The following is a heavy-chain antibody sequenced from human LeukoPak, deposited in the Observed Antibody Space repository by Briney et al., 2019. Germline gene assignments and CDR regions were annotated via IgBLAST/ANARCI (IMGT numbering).Heavy chain of an antibody. J-gene: IGHJ3*02. CDR2: IYTSGST. Sequence: PSETLSPTCTVSGGSVSSYYWSWIRQPAGKGLEWIGRIYTSGSTNYNPSLKSRVTMSVDTSKNQFSLKLSSVTVADTAVYYCARDRGIAAASDAFDIWGQGTMVTVSS. CDR1: GGSVSSYY. V-gene: IGHV4-4*07. CDR3: ARDRGIAAASDAFDI. D-gene: IGHD6-13*01.